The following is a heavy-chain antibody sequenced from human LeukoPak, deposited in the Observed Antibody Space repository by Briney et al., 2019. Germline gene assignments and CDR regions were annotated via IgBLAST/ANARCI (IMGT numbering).Heavy chain of an antibody. Sequence: ASVKVSCKASGYTFTSYGISWVRQAPGQRLEWMGWISAYNGNTNYAQKLQGRVTMTTDTSTSTAYMELRSLRSDDTAVYYCARDRDRDGGISLRGYYYGMDVWGQGTTVTVSS. CDR3: ARDRDRDGGISLRGYYYGMDV. V-gene: IGHV1-18*01. CDR2: ISAYNGNT. CDR1: GYTFTSYG. J-gene: IGHJ6*02. D-gene: IGHD4-23*01.